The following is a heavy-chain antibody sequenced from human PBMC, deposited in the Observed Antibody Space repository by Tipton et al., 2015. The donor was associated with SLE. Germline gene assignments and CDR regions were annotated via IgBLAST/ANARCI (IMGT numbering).Heavy chain of an antibody. CDR2: ISGSGGST. D-gene: IGHD1-14*01. CDR1: GFTFSSYA. CDR3: ARHVAYHAYKYYYYGMDV. Sequence: SLRLSCAASGFTFSSYAMSWVRQAPGKGLEWVSAISGSGGSTYYADSVKGRFTISRDNSKNTLYLQMNSLRAEDTAVYYCARHVAYHAYKYYYYGMDVWGQGTTVTVSS. V-gene: IGHV3-23*01. J-gene: IGHJ6*02.